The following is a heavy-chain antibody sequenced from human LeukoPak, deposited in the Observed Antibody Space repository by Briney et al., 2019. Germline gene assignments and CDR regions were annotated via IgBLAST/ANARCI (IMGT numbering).Heavy chain of an antibody. V-gene: IGHV4-38-2*02. J-gene: IGHJ3*02. CDR1: GYSISSGYY. Sequence: SETLSLTCTVSGYSISSGYYWGWIRPPPGKGLEWIGSIYHSGSTYYNPSLKSRVTISVDTSKNQFSLKLSSVTAADTAVYYCARVRGGTTLGPFDIWGQGTMVTVSS. CDR2: IYHSGST. CDR3: ARVRGGTTLGPFDI. D-gene: IGHD2-15*01.